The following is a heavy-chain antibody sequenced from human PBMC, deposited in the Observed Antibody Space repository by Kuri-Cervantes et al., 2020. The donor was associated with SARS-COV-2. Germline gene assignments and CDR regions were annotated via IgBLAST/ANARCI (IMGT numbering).Heavy chain of an antibody. CDR2: TYYRSKWYN. V-gene: IGHV6-1*01. CDR1: GDSVSSNSAA. Sequence: SCAISGDSVSSNSAAWNWIRQSPSRGLEWLGRTYYRSKWYNDYAVSVKSRITINPDTSKNQFSLQLSSVTAADTAVYYCARDANTADPHAFDIWGQGTMATVSS. D-gene: IGHD5-18*01. CDR3: ARDANTADPHAFDI. J-gene: IGHJ3*02.